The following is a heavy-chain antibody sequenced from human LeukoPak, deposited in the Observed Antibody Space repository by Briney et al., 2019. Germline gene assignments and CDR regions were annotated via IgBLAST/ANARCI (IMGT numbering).Heavy chain of an antibody. J-gene: IGHJ3*02. V-gene: IGHV5-51*01. D-gene: IGHD3-22*01. CDR1: GYSFPSYW. CDR2: IYPGDSDT. CDR3: ARPDSSGYEGGFDAFDI. Sequence: GESLKISCKGSGYSFPSYWIGWVRQMPGKGLEWMGIIYPGDSDTRYSPSFQGQVTLSVDKSISTAYLQWSSLKASDTAVYYCARPDSSGYEGGFDAFDIWGQGTMVTVSS.